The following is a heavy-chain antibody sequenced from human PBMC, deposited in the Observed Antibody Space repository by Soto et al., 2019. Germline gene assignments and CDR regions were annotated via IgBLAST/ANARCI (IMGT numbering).Heavy chain of an antibody. J-gene: IGHJ6*03. CDR1: GFTFSSYA. CDR3: AKSPELQLLWGYYYYYMDV. Sequence: GGSLRLSCAASGFTFSSYAMSWVRQAPGKGLEWVSAISGSGGSTYYADSVKGRFTISRDNSKNTLYLQMNSLRAEDTAVYYCAKSPELQLLWGYYYYYMDVWGKGTTVTVSS. D-gene: IGHD2-2*01. V-gene: IGHV3-23*01. CDR2: ISGSGGST.